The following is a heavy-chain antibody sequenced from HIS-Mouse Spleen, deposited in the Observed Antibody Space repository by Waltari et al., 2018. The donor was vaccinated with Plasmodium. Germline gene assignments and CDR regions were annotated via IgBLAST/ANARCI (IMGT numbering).Heavy chain of an antibody. D-gene: IGHD6-13*01. CDR2: IKQDGSEK. J-gene: IGHJ2*01. V-gene: IGHV3-7*01. Sequence: EVQLVESGGGLVQPGGSLRLPCPASGFTFSSYWMSWVRQDPGKGLEWVANIKQDGSEKYYVDSVKGRFTISRDNAKNSLYLQMNSLRAEDTAVYYCASSWYWYFDLWGRGTLVTVSS. CDR1: GFTFSSYW. CDR3: ASSWYWYFDL.